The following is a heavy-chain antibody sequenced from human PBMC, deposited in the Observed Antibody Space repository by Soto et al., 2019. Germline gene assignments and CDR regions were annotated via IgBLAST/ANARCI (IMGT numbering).Heavy chain of an antibody. J-gene: IGHJ6*02. CDR2: ISYDGSNK. V-gene: IGHV3-30-3*01. Sequence: QVQLVESGGGVVQPGRSLRLSCAASGFTFSSYAMHWVRQAPGKGLEWVAVISYDGSNKYYAYSVKGRFTISRDNSKNTLYLQMNSLRAEDTAVYYCARDYDFCSGLNSYGMDVWGQGTTVTVSS. CDR1: GFTFSSYA. D-gene: IGHD3-3*01. CDR3: ARDYDFCSGLNSYGMDV.